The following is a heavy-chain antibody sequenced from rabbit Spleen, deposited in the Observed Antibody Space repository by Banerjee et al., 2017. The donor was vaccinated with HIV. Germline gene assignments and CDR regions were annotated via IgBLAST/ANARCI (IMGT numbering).Heavy chain of an antibody. D-gene: IGHD8-1*01. Sequence: QSLEESGGGLVQPEGSLTLTCTASGLSFSSTYYMCWVRQAPGKGLEWIGCIATGSSGFTYYASWAKGRFTCSKASSITVTLQMTSLTAADAATYFCARDTGTSFSTYGMDLWGPGTLVTVS. J-gene: IGHJ6*01. CDR2: IATGSSGFT. CDR1: GLSFSSTYY. CDR3: ARDTGTSFSTYGMDL. V-gene: IGHV1S40*01.